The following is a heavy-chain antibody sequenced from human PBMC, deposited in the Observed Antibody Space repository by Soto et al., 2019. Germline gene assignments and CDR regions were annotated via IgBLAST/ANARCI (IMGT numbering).Heavy chain of an antibody. D-gene: IGHD2-2*01. CDR1: GGSISSYY. J-gene: IGHJ4*02. V-gene: IGHV4-59*08. Sequence: SETLSLTCTVSGGSISSYYWSWIRQPPGKGLEWIGYIYYSGSTNYNPSLKSRVTISVDTSKNQFSLKLSSVTAADTAVYYCARRYXSCXDYWGQGTLVTVSS. CDR3: ARRYXSCXDY. CDR2: IYYSGST.